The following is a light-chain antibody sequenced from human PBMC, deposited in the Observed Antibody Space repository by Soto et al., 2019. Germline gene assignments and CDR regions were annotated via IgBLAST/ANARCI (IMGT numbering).Light chain of an antibody. CDR2: DVT. CDR3: SSFTSSSTLYV. Sequence: QPVLTQPASVAGSPGQSITISCPGTSSDVGGYDHVSWYQQHPGKAPKLMIYDVTNRPSGVSNRFSGSKSGNTASLTISGLQAEDEADYYCSSFTSSSTLYVFGTGTKLTVL. CDR1: SSDVGGYDH. J-gene: IGLJ1*01. V-gene: IGLV2-14*01.